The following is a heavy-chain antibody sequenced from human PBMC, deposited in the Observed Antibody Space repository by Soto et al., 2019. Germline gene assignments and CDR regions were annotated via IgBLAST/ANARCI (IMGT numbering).Heavy chain of an antibody. CDR2: ISGSGGST. V-gene: IGHV3-23*01. D-gene: IGHD5-18*01. CDR3: AKDRGYSYGYFDY. Sequence: GGSLRLSCAASGFTFSSYAMSWVRQAPGKGLEWVSAISGSGGSTYYADSLKGRFTISRHYSKNPLFLQMNSLRAEDSAVYYCAKDRGYSYGYFDYWGQGTLVTVPS. CDR1: GFTFSSYA. J-gene: IGHJ4*02.